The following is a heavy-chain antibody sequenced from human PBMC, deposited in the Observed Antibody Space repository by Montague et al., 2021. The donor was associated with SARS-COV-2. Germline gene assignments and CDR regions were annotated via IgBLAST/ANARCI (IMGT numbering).Heavy chain of an antibody. J-gene: IGHJ4*02. V-gene: IGHV2-5*02. CDR2: IYWDDDK. D-gene: IGHD4-17*01. CDR3: VHSYADYLFDY. CDR1: GFSLRTSGVG. Sequence: PALVKSTQTLTLTCSFSGFSLRTSGVGVGWIRQPPGKALEWLAVIYWDDDKRYSPSLKSRLTITKDTSKNQVVLTMTNMDPVDTATYYCVHSYADYLFDYWGQGTLVSVSS.